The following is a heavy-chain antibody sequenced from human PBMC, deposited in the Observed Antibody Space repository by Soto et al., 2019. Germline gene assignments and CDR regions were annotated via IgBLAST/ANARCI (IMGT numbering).Heavy chain of an antibody. V-gene: IGHV1-2*02. CDR1: GYTFTGYY. D-gene: IGHD2-2*01. J-gene: IGHJ5*02. CDR3: ARDQGYCSSTSCQNWFDP. CDR2: INPNSGGT. Sequence: ASVKVSCKASGYTFTGYYMHWVRQAPGQGLEWMGWINPNSGGTNYAQKCQGRVTMTRDTSISTAYMELSRLRSDDTAVYYCARDQGYCSSTSCQNWFDPWGQGTLVTVSS.